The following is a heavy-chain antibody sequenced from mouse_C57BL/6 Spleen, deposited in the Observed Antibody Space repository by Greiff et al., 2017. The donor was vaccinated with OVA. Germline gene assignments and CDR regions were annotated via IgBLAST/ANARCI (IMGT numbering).Heavy chain of an antibody. V-gene: IGHV1-39*01. J-gene: IGHJ2*01. CDR2: INPNYGTT. CDR3: ANGSSWDYFDY. Sequence: EVQLQQSGPELVKPGASVKISCKASGYSFTDYNMNWVKQSTGKSLEWIGVINPNYGTTSYNQKFKGKATLTVDQTSSTAYMQLNSLTSEDSAVYDCANGSSWDYFDYWGQGTTLTVSS. CDR1: GYSFTDYN. D-gene: IGHD1-1*01.